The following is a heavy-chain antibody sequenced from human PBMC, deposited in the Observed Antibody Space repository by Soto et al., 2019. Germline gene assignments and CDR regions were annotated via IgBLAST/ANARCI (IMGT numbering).Heavy chain of an antibody. CDR2: MWYDGSNK. D-gene: IGHD6-13*01. CDR1: GFTFSNYG. V-gene: IGHV3-33*01. CDR3: ARDNRVAAAVTYYFDY. J-gene: IGHJ4*02. Sequence: QVQLVESGGGVVQPGRSLRLSCAASGFTFSNYGMHWVRQAPGKGLEWVAVMWYDGSNKYYADSVKGRFTISRDNSKNTLLLQSHCLRAEDTPVYYCARDNRVAAAVTYYFDYWGQGILVTVSP.